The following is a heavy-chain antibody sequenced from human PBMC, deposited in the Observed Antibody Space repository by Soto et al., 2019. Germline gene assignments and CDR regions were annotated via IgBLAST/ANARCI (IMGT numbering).Heavy chain of an antibody. J-gene: IGHJ3*02. CDR1: GYSFSSYW. CDR2: IYPGDSET. D-gene: IGHD2-15*01. CDR3: ARVVDTEQEPFDI. V-gene: IGHV5-51*01. Sequence: PRESLKISCKGSGYSFSSYWIGWVRQMPGKGLEWMGIIYPGDSETRYSPSFRGQVTISADKSITTAYLEWSSLKASDTAMYYCARVVDTEQEPFDIWGQGTMVTV.